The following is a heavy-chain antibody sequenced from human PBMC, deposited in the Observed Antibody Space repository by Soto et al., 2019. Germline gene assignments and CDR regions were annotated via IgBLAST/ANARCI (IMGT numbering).Heavy chain of an antibody. CDR2: ISGSGGST. J-gene: IGHJ6*03. CDR1: GFTFSSYA. CDR3: AKSPEPEKRQTIFGVDPWRYYYYYMDV. V-gene: IGHV3-23*01. Sequence: PGGSLRLSCAASGFTFSSYAMSWVRQAPGKGLEWVSAISGSGGSTYYADSVKGRFTISRDNSKNTLYLQMNSLRAEDTAVYYCAKSPEPEKRQTIFGVDPWRYYYYYMDVWGKGTTVTVSS. D-gene: IGHD3-3*01.